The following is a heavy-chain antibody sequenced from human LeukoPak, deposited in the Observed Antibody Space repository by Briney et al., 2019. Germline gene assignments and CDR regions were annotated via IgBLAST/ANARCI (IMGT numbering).Heavy chain of an antibody. Sequence: SVKVSCKASGGTFSSYAISWVRQAPGQGLEWMGRIIPILGIANYAQKFQGRVTITADKSTSTAYMELSSLRSEDTAVYYCASRGYCSGGSCSGLGYWGQGTLVTVSS. D-gene: IGHD2-15*01. V-gene: IGHV1-69*04. CDR3: ASRGYCSGGSCSGLGY. CDR2: IIPILGIA. J-gene: IGHJ4*02. CDR1: GGTFSSYA.